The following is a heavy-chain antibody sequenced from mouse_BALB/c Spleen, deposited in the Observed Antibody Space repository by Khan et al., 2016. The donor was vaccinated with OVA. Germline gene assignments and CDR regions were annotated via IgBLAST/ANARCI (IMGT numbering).Heavy chain of an antibody. Sequence: QVRLQQSGPGLVRPSQTLSITCTVSGFSLTTYGVHWVRQSPGKGLEWLGVIRSAGKTDYNAAFISRLSITKDNSKSQVFLKMNSLQADDTAMYXCARNTYMYDFTYWGQGTLVTVSA. V-gene: IGHV2-2*01. CDR1: GFSLTTYG. CDR2: IRSAGKT. J-gene: IGHJ3*01. D-gene: IGHD2-14*01. CDR3: ARNTYMYDFTY.